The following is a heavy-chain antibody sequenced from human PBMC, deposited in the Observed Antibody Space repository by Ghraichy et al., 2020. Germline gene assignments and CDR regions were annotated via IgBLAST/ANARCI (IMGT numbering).Heavy chain of an antibody. CDR1: GDSIRSDY. CDR3: ARWPSGSWFFPFDY. D-gene: IGHD6-13*01. CDR2: IEYTGTT. Sequence: SETLSLTCNVSGDSIRSDYWNWIRQPPGKGLEWIGYIEYTGTTNSNPSLKSRVTISIDTSKKQFSLKMTSVTAADTAVYYCARWPSGSWFFPFDYWGQGTPVTVSS. V-gene: IGHV4-59*01. J-gene: IGHJ4*02.